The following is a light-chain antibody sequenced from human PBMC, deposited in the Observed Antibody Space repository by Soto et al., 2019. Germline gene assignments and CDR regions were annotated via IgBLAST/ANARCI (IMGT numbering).Light chain of an antibody. CDR3: TSYTSSSTLV. J-gene: IGLJ1*01. Sequence: QSVLTQPASGSGSPGQSITISRTGTSSDVGGYNYVSWYQQHPGKAPKLMIYEVSNRPSGVSNRFSGSKSGNTASLTISGLQAEDEADYYCTSYTSSSTLVFGTGTKVTVL. CDR2: EVS. CDR1: SSDVGGYNY. V-gene: IGLV2-14*01.